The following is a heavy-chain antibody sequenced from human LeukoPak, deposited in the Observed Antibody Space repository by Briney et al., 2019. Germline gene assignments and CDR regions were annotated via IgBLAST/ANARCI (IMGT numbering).Heavy chain of an antibody. CDR1: GFTFSSYG. Sequence: PGGSLRLSCAASGFTFSSYGMHWVRQAPGKGLEWVAVISYDGNNKYYADSVKGRFTISRDNSKNTLYLQMNSLRAEDTAVYYCASDYRGYFDYWGQGTLVTVSS. CDR2: ISYDGNNK. D-gene: IGHD4-11*01. CDR3: ASDYRGYFDY. V-gene: IGHV3-30*03. J-gene: IGHJ4*02.